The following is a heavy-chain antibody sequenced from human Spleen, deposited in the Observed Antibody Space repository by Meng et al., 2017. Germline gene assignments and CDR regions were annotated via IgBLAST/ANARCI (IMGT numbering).Heavy chain of an antibody. Sequence: QWHRQQWGDGLLKPSETLSLTCVVSGGSFRDYYWSWIRQPPGKGLEWIGEINHSGSTNYNPSLESRATISVDTSQNNLSLKLSSVTAADSAVYYCARGQTTMAHDFDYWGQGTLVTVSS. CDR1: GGSFRDYY. V-gene: IGHV4-34*01. J-gene: IGHJ4*02. CDR2: INHSGST. D-gene: IGHD4-11*01. CDR3: ARGQTTMAHDFDY.